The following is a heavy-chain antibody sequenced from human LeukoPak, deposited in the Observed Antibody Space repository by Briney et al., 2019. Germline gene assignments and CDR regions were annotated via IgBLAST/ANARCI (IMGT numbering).Heavy chain of an antibody. D-gene: IGHD5-18*01. CDR2: ISGSGGST. CDR1: GFSFSNYA. Sequence: GGSLRLSCAASGFSFSNYALSWVRQTPGKGLEWVSGISGSGGSTYYADSVKGRFTISRDNSKNTLSLQMNSLRAEDTAIYHCAIGFGYRSTYPFDYWGQGTLVTVSS. CDR3: AIGFGYRSTYPFDY. J-gene: IGHJ4*02. V-gene: IGHV3-23*01.